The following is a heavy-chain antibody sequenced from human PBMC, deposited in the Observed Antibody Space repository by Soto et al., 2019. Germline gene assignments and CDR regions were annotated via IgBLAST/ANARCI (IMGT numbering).Heavy chain of an antibody. J-gene: IGHJ4*02. Sequence: GGSLRLSCVASGLTVSSSYMSWVRQAPGKGLQWVSVIYSAGSTYYANSVKGRFTISRDISTNMVYLQMSSQTDEDTAVYYCARAREPEYSSAIFFDIWGQGALVTASS. CDR3: ARAREPEYSSAIFFDI. CDR1: GLTVSSSY. V-gene: IGHV3-53*01. D-gene: IGHD5-18*01. CDR2: IYSAGST.